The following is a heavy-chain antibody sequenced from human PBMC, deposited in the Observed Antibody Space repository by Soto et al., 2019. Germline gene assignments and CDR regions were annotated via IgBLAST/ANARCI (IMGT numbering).Heavy chain of an antibody. CDR2: IWYDGSNK. Sequence: GGSLRLSCAASGFTFSSYGMHWVRQAPGKGLEWVAVIWYDGSNKYYADSVKGRFTISRDNSKNTLYLQMNSLRAEDTAVYYCARAGISGYDSEYYYYMDVWGKGTTVTVSS. D-gene: IGHD5-12*01. CDR3: ARAGISGYDSEYYYYMDV. J-gene: IGHJ6*03. CDR1: GFTFSSYG. V-gene: IGHV3-33*01.